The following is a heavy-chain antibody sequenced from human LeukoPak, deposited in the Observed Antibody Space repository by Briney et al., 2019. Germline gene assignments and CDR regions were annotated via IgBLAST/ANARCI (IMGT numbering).Heavy chain of an antibody. Sequence: SETLSLTCAVYGGSFSGYYWSWIRQPPGKGLEWIGEINHSGSTNYNPSLKSRVTISVDTSKNQFSLKLSSVTAADTAVYYCARFQYYYDSSGETIYNWFDPWGQGTLVTVSS. CDR3: ARFQYYYDSSGETIYNWFDP. CDR1: GGSFSGYY. CDR2: INHSGST. D-gene: IGHD3-22*01. J-gene: IGHJ5*02. V-gene: IGHV4-34*01.